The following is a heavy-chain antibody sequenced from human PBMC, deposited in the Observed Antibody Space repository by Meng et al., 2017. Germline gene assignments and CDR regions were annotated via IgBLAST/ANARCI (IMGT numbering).Heavy chain of an antibody. CDR1: GGSTSSSSYY. CDR3: ASLRIAVAGINWFDP. J-gene: IGHJ5*02. CDR2: IYYSGST. V-gene: IGHV4-39*07. Sequence: QLPLEESGQVLWRPSATLSLTCPCSGGSTSSSSYYWGWIRQPPGKGLEWIGSIYYSGSTYYNPSLKSRVTISVDTSKNQFSLKLSSVTAADTAVYYCASLRIAVAGINWFDPWGQGTLVTVSS. D-gene: IGHD6-19*01.